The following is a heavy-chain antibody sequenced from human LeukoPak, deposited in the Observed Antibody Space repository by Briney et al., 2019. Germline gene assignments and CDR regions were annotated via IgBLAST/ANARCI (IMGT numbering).Heavy chain of an antibody. CDR1: GFTVSSNY. D-gene: IGHD3-10*01. Sequence: GGSLRLSCAASGFTVSSNYMSWVRQAPGKGLEWVSVIYSGGSTYYANSVKGRFTISRDNSKNTLYLQMGSLRAEDMAVYYCARGPYGQGGMDVWGQGTTVTVSS. V-gene: IGHV3-66*01. J-gene: IGHJ6*02. CDR2: IYSGGST. CDR3: ARGPYGQGGMDV.